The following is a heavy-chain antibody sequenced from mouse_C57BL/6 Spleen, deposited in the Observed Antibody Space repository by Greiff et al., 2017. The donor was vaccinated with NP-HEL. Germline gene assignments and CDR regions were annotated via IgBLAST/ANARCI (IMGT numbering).Heavy chain of an antibody. CDR1: GYTFTSYW. V-gene: IGHV1-7*01. J-gene: IGHJ1*03. D-gene: IGHD1-1*01. Sequence: VQLQQSGAELAKPGASVKLSCKASGYTFTSYWMHWVKQRPGQGLEWIGYINPSSGYTKYNQKFKDKATLTADKSSSTAYMQLSSLTYEDSAVYYGVITTVGRGYFDVWGTGTTVTVSS. CDR3: VITTVGRGYFDV. CDR2: INPSSGYT.